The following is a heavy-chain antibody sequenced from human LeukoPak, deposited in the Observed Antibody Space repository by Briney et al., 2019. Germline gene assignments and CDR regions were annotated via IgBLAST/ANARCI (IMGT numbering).Heavy chain of an antibody. V-gene: IGHV3-21*01. J-gene: IGHJ6*03. Sequence: GVSLRLSCAASGFTFSSYSMNWVRQAPGKGLEWVSSISSSSSYLYYADSVKGRFTISRDNVKNSLYLQMNSLRAEDTAVYYCASSMVRGVISIRDYYYMDVWGKGTTVTVSS. CDR3: ASSMVRGVISIRDYYYMDV. CDR2: ISSSSSYL. CDR1: GFTFSSYS. D-gene: IGHD3-10*01.